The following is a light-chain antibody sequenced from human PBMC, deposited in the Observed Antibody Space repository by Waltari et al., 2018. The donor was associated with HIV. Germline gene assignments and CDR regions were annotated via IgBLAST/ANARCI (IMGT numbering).Light chain of an antibody. CDR1: QSLLYGSNNKNY. CDR3: QQYYLVPYT. V-gene: IGKV4-1*01. CDR2: WAS. J-gene: IGKJ2*01. Sequence: DVVMTQSPDSLTVSVGERATLNCKSSQSLLYGSNNKNYLAWYQQRPGHRPKLLIYWASTRQSGVPDRFSGSESGTDFSLTISSLQAEDVAVYYCQQYYLVPYTFGQGTKLEIK.